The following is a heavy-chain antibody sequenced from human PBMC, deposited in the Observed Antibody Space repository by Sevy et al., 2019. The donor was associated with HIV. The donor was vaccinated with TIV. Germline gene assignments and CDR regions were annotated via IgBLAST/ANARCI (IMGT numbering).Heavy chain of an antibody. CDR1: GFTFSQYG. Sequence: GGSLRLSCAATGFTFSQYGMEWVRQAPGKGLEWVAFIRYDGSTKYYADSVKGRVTISRDNSKNMLYLQMNSLRPEDTALYSCAKHRDTLAAAAYLDHWGQGTLVTVSS. V-gene: IGHV3-30*02. D-gene: IGHD6-13*01. CDR2: IRYDGSTK. J-gene: IGHJ4*02. CDR3: AKHRDTLAAAAYLDH.